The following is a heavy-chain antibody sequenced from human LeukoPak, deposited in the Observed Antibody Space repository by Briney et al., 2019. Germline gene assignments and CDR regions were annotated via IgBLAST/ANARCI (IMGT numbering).Heavy chain of an antibody. CDR3: ARSVRIAAAGTGDY. V-gene: IGHV3-23*01. CDR1: GFTFTSYS. CDR2: ISADGGDT. Sequence: PGGSLRLSCAASGFTFTSYSMTWVRQAPGKGLEWVSAISADGGDTYYADSVKGRFTISRDNAKNSLYLQMNSLRAEDTAVYYCARSVRIAAAGTGDYWGQGTLVTVSS. D-gene: IGHD6-13*01. J-gene: IGHJ4*02.